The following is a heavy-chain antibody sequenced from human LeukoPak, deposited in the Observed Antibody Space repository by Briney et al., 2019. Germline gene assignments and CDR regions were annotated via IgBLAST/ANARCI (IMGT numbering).Heavy chain of an antibody. Sequence: GGSLRLSCAASGFTFSSYAMSWVRQAPGEGLEWVSAISGSGGSTYYADSVKGRFTISRDNSKNTLYLQMNSLRAEDTAVYYCANPSGSSVAGSFDYWGQGTLVTVSS. J-gene: IGHJ4*02. D-gene: IGHD6-19*01. V-gene: IGHV3-23*01. CDR2: ISGSGGST. CDR1: GFTFSSYA. CDR3: ANPSGSSVAGSFDY.